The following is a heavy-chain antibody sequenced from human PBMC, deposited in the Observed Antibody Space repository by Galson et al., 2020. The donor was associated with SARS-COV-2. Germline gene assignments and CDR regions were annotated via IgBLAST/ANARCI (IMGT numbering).Heavy chain of an antibody. CDR1: GYTFTGYY. D-gene: IGHD2-15*01. Sequence: ASVKVSCKASGYTFTGYYMHWVRQAPGHGLEWMGWTNPHSGGTDYAQKFQGRVTMTRDTSISTAYMELSSLRSDDTAVYYCARGTVVVGATIDYYYMDVLGQGTTVTVSS. CDR2: TNPHSGGT. V-gene: IGHV1-2*02. CDR3: ARGTVVVGATIDYYYMDV. J-gene: IGHJ6*03.